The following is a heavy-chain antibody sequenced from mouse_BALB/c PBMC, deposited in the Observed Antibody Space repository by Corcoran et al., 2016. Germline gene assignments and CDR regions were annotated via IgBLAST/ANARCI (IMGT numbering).Heavy chain of an antibody. Sequence: DVQLQESGPDLVKPSQSLSLTCSFTGYSITSGYYWNWIRQFPGNKLEWMGYISYDGSNNYNPSLKNRISITRDTSKNQFFLKLNFVTTEDTATYYCASGNYWYFDVWGAGTTVTVSS. CDR3: ASGNYWYFDV. V-gene: IGHV3-6*02. J-gene: IGHJ1*01. CDR1: GYSITSGYY. CDR2: ISYDGSN. D-gene: IGHD2-1*01.